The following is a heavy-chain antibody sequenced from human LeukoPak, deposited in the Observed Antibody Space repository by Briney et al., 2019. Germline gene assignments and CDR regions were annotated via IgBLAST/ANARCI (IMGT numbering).Heavy chain of an antibody. J-gene: IGHJ4*02. D-gene: IGHD5-12*01. CDR2: INPSGSA. CDR3: ARGTNGPRLNY. CDR1: GGSFSAYY. Sequence: PSETLSLTCAVNGGSFSAYYWTWIRQSPGKGLEWLGEINPSGSANYHPSLKSRVTTSLDTSNNQFSLRLRSVTAADTALYYCARGTNGPRLNYWGQGTLVTVSS. V-gene: IGHV4-34*01.